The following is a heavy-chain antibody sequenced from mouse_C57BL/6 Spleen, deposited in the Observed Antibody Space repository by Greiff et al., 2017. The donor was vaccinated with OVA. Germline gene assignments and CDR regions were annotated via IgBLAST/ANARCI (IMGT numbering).Heavy chain of an antibody. CDR3: ARRGYYYAVDY. V-gene: IGHV1-47*01. J-gene: IGHJ4*01. Sequence: QVQLQESGAELVKPGASVKMSCKASGYTFTTYPIEWMKQNHGQGLEWIGNFHPYNDDTKYNEKFKGKATLTVEKSSSTVYLELSRLTSEDSAVYYCARRGYYYAVDYWGQGTSVTVSS. CDR1: GYTFTTYP. CDR2: FHPYNDDT.